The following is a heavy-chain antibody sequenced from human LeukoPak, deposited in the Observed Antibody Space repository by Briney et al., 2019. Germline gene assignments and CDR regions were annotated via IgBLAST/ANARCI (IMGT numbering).Heavy chain of an antibody. D-gene: IGHD4-17*01. Sequence: SMKVSCKASGGTFTNYAISWVRQAPGQGLEWMGGIIPLLGTPNYAQKFQGRVTITADDSTSTAYMELTSLRSEDTAVYYCAEDSSMVTTRAPYYYNYLDVWGQGTTVTVSS. CDR2: IIPLLGTP. CDR3: AEDSSMVTTRAPYYYNYLDV. CDR1: GGTFTNYA. V-gene: IGHV1-69*01. J-gene: IGHJ6*02.